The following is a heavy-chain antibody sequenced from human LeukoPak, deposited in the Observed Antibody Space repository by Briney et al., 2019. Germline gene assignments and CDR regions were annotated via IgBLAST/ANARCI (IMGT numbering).Heavy chain of an antibody. CDR3: ARAGIYTAEGHYYYGMDV. J-gene: IGHJ6*02. D-gene: IGHD5-18*01. CDR1: GYTFTSYG. CDR2: ISAYNGNT. V-gene: IGHV1-18*01. Sequence: ASVKVSCKASGYTFTSYGISWVRQAPGQGLEWMGWISAYNGNTNYAQKLQGRVTITADESTSTAYMELSSLRSEDTAVYYCARAGIYTAEGHYYYGMDVWGQGTTVTVSS.